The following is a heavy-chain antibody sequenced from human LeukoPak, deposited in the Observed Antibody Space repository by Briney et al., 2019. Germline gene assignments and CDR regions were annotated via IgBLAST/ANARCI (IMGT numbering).Heavy chain of an antibody. D-gene: IGHD4-17*01. Sequence: QPGRSLRLSCAASGFTFGSYGMHWVRQAPGKGLEWVAVMLHDGTTKYYADSVKGRFTISRDNSKNTLYLQMNSLRPEDTAVYYCAKDGHTVTTFDYWGQGTLVTVSS. CDR3: AKDGHTVTTFDY. CDR1: GFTFGSYG. V-gene: IGHV3-30*18. CDR2: MLHDGTTK. J-gene: IGHJ4*02.